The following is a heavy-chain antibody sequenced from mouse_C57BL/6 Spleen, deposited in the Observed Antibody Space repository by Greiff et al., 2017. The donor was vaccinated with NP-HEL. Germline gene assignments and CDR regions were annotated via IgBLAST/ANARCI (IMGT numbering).Heavy chain of an antibody. CDR2: IDPSDSYT. V-gene: IGHV1-59*01. D-gene: IGHD1-1*01. Sequence: QVQLKQPGAELVRPGTSVKLSCKASGYTFTSYWMHWVKQRPGQGLEWIGVIDPSDSYTNYNQKFKGKATLTVDTSSSTAYMQLSSLTSEDSAVYYCARILPYYGSSYAAYWGQGTLVTVSA. CDR1: GYTFTSYW. J-gene: IGHJ3*01. CDR3: ARILPYYGSSYAAY.